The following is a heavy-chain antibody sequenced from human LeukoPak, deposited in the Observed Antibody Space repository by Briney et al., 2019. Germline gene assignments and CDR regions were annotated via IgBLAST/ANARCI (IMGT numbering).Heavy chain of an antibody. CDR2: IYPGDSDT. J-gene: IGHJ4*02. CDR3: ARRREATGWADIFDY. D-gene: IGHD1-1*01. CDR1: GYSFTSYW. Sequence: GESLQISCKGSGYSFTSYWIGWVRQMPGKGLEWMGIIYPGDSDTRYSPSFEGQVTISADKSISTAYLQWSSPKASDTAVYFCARRREATGWADIFDYWGQGTLVTVSS. V-gene: IGHV5-51*01.